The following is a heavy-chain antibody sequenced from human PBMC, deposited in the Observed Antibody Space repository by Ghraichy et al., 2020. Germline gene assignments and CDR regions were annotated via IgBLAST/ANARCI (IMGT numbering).Heavy chain of an antibody. V-gene: IGHV4-39*01. CDR3: ARLPRQNIVGAIRIY. Sequence: SQTLSLTCTVSGGSISSSSYYWGWIRQPPGKGLEWIGSIYYSGSTYYNPSLKSRVTISVDTSKNQFSLKLSSVTAADTAVYYCARLPRQNIVGAIRIYWGQGTLVTVSS. CDR2: IYYSGST. CDR1: GGSISSSSYY. D-gene: IGHD1-26*01. J-gene: IGHJ4*02.